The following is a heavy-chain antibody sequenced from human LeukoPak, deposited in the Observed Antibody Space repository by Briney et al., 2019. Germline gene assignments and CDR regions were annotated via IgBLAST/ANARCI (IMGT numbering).Heavy chain of an antibody. Sequence: SETLSLTCTVSGGSISSYYWSWIRQPPRKGLEWIGYIYYSGSTNYNPSLKSRVTISVDTSKNQFSLKLSSVTAADTAVYYCARDGGYSSSWYAPSWYFDLWGRGTLVTVSS. CDR3: ARDGGYSSSWYAPSWYFDL. V-gene: IGHV4-59*01. D-gene: IGHD6-13*01. J-gene: IGHJ2*01. CDR2: IYYSGST. CDR1: GGSISSYY.